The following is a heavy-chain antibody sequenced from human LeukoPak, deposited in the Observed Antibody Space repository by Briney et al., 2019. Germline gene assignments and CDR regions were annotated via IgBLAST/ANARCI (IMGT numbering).Heavy chain of an antibody. CDR1: GFTVSDNY. Sequence: GGSLRLSCAASGFTVSDNYMSWVRQAPGKGLEWVSAFYSGGNTYYAGSVKGRFIISRDTSKNTLYLQMNNLRPEDTAMYYCAKLPSSGWLDYWGQGTLVTVSS. D-gene: IGHD6-19*01. J-gene: IGHJ4*02. CDR2: FYSGGNT. V-gene: IGHV3-53*01. CDR3: AKLPSSGWLDY.